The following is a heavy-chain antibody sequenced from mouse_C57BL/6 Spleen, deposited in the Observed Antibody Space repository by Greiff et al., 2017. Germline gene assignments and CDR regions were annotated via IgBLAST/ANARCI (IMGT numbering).Heavy chain of an antibody. J-gene: IGHJ1*03. CDR3: AREVITTVVATSYWYFDV. CDR2: ISYDGSN. V-gene: IGHV3-6*01. CDR1: GYSITSGYY. Sequence: EVQLQESGPGLVKPSQSLSLTCSVTGYSITSGYYWNWIRQFPGNKLEWMGYISYDGSNNYNPSLKNRISITRDTSKNQFFLKLNSVTTEDTATYYCAREVITTVVATSYWYFDVWGTGTTVTVSS. D-gene: IGHD1-1*01.